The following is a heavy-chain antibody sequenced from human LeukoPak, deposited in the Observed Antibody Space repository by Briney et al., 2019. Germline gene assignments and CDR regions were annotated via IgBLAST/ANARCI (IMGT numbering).Heavy chain of an antibody. CDR1: GFTFSSYA. J-gene: IGHJ4*02. CDR2: ISYDGDNK. V-gene: IGHV3-30*16. D-gene: IGHD2-15*01. Sequence: GGSLRLSCAASGFTFSSYAMHGVRQAPGKGGEWVAVISYDGDNKYYADSVKRRFTISRDNSKNTLYLQMNSLRAEDTAVYYCARGLGYCSGGSCYVDYWGQGTLVTVSS. CDR3: ARGLGYCSGGSCYVDY.